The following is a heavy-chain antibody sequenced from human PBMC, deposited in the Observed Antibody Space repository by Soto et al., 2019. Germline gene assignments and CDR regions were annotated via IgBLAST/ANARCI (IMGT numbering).Heavy chain of an antibody. CDR3: ARAGEWESQTTFFDY. CDR2: INPNSGGT. D-gene: IGHD1-26*01. Sequence: VKVSCKASGYTFTGYYMHWVRQAPGQGLEWMGWINPNSGGTNYAQKFQGRVTMTRDTSISTAYMELSRLRSDDTAVYYCARAGEWESQTTFFDYWGQGTLVTVSS. J-gene: IGHJ4*02. V-gene: IGHV1-2*02. CDR1: GYTFTGYY.